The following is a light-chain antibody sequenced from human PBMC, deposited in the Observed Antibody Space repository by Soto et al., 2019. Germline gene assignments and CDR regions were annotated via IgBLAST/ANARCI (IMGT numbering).Light chain of an antibody. CDR2: DVS. CDR3: SSYTTGTLEGV. CDR1: SSDVGAYNH. Sequence: QSALTQPASVSGSPGQSITISCTGTSSDVGAYNHVSWYQQYPGKAPKVLIYDVSNRPSGVSNRFSGSKSDNTASLTISGLQAEDEADYYCSSYTTGTLEGVFGTGTKLTVL. V-gene: IGLV2-14*03. J-gene: IGLJ1*01.